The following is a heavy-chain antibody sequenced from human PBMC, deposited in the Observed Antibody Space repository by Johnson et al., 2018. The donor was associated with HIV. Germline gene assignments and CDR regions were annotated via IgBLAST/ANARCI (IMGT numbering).Heavy chain of an antibody. J-gene: IGHJ3*01. CDR1: GFTVSSNY. CDR3: ARERGAVAGTAAFAV. CDR2: IYSGGST. Sequence: VQLVESGGGLVQPGGSLRLSCAASGFTVSSNYMSWVRQAPGKGLEWVSVIYSGGSTNYADSVKGRFTISRDNSKNTLYLQMNSLRAEDTAVYYCARERGAVAGTAAFAVWGQGTMVTVSS. V-gene: IGHV3-66*01. D-gene: IGHD6-19*01.